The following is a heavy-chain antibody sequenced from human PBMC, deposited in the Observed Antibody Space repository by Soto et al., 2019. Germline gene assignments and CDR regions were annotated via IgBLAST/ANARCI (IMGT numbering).Heavy chain of an antibody. V-gene: IGHV4-59*08. Sequence: SETLSLTCTVSGGSISGYYWSWIRQPPGKRLEWIGYIYYTGSTNYNPSLKSRVTISVDTSKSQFSLKLSSVTAADTAVYYCARSHNFWSGHDYWGQGTLVTLSS. D-gene: IGHD3-3*01. J-gene: IGHJ4*02. CDR3: ARSHNFWSGHDY. CDR1: GGSISGYY. CDR2: IYYTGST.